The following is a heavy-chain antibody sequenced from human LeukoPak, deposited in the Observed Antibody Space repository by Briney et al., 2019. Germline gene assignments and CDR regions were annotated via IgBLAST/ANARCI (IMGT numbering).Heavy chain of an antibody. Sequence: KSSETLSLTCTVSGGSISSYYWSWIRQPPGKGLEWIGYIYYSGSTNYSPSLKSRVTISVDTSKNQFSLKLSSVIAADTAVYYCAGSGSLGAFDIWGQGTMVTVSS. CDR2: IYYSGST. V-gene: IGHV4-59*01. CDR3: AGSGSLGAFDI. CDR1: GGSISSYY. J-gene: IGHJ3*02. D-gene: IGHD1-26*01.